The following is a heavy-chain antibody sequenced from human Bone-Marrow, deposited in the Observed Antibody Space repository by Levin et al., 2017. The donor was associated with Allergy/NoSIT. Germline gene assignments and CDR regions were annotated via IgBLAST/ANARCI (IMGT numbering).Heavy chain of an antibody. CDR2: ISSSGNTK. Sequence: PGGSLRLSCADSGVTFSGYDMNWVRQAPGKGLEWVSYISSSGNTKYYADSVKGRFAISRDNAKNSLYLQMNSLRAEDTAVYYCAVVVIPAAIPRFDYWGQGTLVTVSS. D-gene: IGHD2-2*02. CDR3: AVVVIPAAIPRFDY. CDR1: GVTFSGYD. V-gene: IGHV3-48*03. J-gene: IGHJ4*02.